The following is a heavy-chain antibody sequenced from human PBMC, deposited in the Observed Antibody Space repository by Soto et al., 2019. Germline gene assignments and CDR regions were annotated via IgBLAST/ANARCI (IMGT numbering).Heavy chain of an antibody. CDR2: ISSSSSYI. D-gene: IGHD3-3*01. V-gene: IGHV3-21*01. CDR3: ASLLWSASRGPPNDY. J-gene: IGHJ4*02. Sequence: GGSLRLSCAASGFTFSSYIMNWVRQAPGKGLEWVSSISSSSSYIYYADPVKGRFTISRDNAKNSLYLQMNSLRAEDTAVYYCASLLWSASRGPPNDYWGQGTMVTV. CDR1: GFTFSSYI.